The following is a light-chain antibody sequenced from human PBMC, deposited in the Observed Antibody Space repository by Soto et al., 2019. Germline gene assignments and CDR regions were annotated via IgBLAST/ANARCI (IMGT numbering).Light chain of an antibody. J-gene: IGLJ1*01. V-gene: IGLV2-14*01. CDR2: QVT. CDR3: NSYSSTSFYV. Sequence: QSVLAQPASMSGSPGQSITISCTGSGSDIATFNYVSWYQQYPGKAPKLLIYQVTSRASGVSHRFSGSKSGNTAALTISSLQPEDEAEYYCNSYSSTSFYVFGTGTKVTVL. CDR1: GSDIATFNY.